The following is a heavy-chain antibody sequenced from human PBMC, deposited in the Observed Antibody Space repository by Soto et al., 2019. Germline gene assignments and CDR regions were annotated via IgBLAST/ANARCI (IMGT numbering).Heavy chain of an antibody. D-gene: IGHD3-16*01. Sequence: ASVKVSCKASGYTFTSYYMHWVRQAPGQGLEWMGIINPSGGSTSYAQKFQGRVTMTRDTSTSTVYMELSSLRSEDTAVYYCARGLSPWFGTYYYYGMDVWGQGTTVTVSS. CDR3: ARGLSPWFGTYYYYGMDV. V-gene: IGHV1-46*03. CDR2: INPSGGST. J-gene: IGHJ6*02. CDR1: GYTFTSYY.